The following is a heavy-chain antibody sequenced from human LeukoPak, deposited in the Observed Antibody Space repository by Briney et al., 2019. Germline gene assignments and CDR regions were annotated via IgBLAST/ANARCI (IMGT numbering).Heavy chain of an antibody. CDR1: GYTFTSYG. V-gene: IGHV1-18*01. D-gene: IGHD3-3*01. J-gene: IGHJ3*02. Sequence: ASVKVSCKASGYTFTSYGISWVRQAPGQGLEWMGWISAYNGNTNYAQKLQGRVTTTTDTSTSTAYMELRSLRSDDTAVYYCARGVSRVEYYDFWSGYYSGAFDIWGQGTMVTVSS. CDR2: ISAYNGNT. CDR3: ARGVSRVEYYDFWSGYYSGAFDI.